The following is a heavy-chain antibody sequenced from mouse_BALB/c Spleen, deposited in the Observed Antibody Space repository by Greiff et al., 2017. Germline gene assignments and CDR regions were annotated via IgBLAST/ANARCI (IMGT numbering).Heavy chain of an antibody. V-gene: IGHV1-63*02. J-gene: IGHJ2*01. CDR2: IYPGGGYT. CDR3: ARYGYGYGY. CDR1: GYTFTNYW. Sequence: QVQLQQSGAELVRPGTSVKISCKASGYTFTNYWLGWVKQRPVHGLEWIGDIYPGGGYTNYNEKFKGKATLTADTSSSTAYMQLSSLTSEDSAVYFCARYGYGYGYWGQGTTLTVSS. D-gene: IGHD1-2*01.